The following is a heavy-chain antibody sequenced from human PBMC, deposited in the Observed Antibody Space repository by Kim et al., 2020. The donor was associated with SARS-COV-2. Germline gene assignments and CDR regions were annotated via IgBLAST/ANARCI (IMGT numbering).Heavy chain of an antibody. Sequence: YAQGFTGRFVFSLDTSVSTAYLQISSLKAEDTAVYYCARGGIAVAWYPDYWGQGTLVTVSS. D-gene: IGHD6-19*01. V-gene: IGHV7-4-1*02. CDR3: ARGGIAVAWYPDY. J-gene: IGHJ4*02.